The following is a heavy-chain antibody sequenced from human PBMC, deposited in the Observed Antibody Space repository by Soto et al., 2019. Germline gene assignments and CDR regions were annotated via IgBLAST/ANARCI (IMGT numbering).Heavy chain of an antibody. D-gene: IGHD3-22*01. V-gene: IGHV3-64D*06. CDR1: GFTFSSYP. J-gene: IGHJ4*02. CDR2: ISTNGGST. CDR3: VKGEYYYDSSGYYPFDY. Sequence: VGSLRLFSLASGFTFSSYPMHWVRQAPGKGLEYVSSISTNGGSTHYADYVKGRFTIFRDNSKNTQYLQMSSLRADDTAVYYCVKGEYYYDSSGYYPFDYWGQGP.